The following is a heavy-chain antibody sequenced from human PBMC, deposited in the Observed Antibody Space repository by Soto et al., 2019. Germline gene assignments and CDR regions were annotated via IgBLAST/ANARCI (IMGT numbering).Heavy chain of an antibody. CDR1: GYSFTSYW. V-gene: IGHV5-51*01. J-gene: IGHJ4*01. Sequence: GASLKTSWKTSGYSFTSYWIGWVRQMPGEGVEWVGYIYAYASDTRYSPSFQGQVIISADTSITTAYLQWSGLRASDTAMYFCARHLVGSTRGNFDYWGQGTLVTVSS. CDR3: ARHLVGSTRGNFDY. CDR2: IYAYASDT. D-gene: IGHD2-2*01.